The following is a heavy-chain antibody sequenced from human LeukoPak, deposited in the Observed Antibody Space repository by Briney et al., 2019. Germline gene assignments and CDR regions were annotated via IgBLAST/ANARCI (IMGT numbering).Heavy chain of an antibody. CDR2: IYASGENT. CDR1: GFTFSSYA. V-gene: IGHV3-23*01. Sequence: GGSLRLSCAASGFTFSSYAMTWVRQAPGRGLEWVSGIYASGENTYYADSVKGRFTISRDNAKNTLYLQMNSLRAEDTAVYYCASGYSGLFNWGQGTLVTVSS. D-gene: IGHD5-12*01. CDR3: ASGYSGLFN. J-gene: IGHJ4*02.